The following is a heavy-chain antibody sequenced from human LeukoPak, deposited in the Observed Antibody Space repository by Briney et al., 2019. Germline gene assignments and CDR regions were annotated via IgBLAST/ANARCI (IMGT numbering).Heavy chain of an antibody. Sequence: GWSPRPSCAASGFSFSDYYMSWIRQTPGKGPDWISYISTSIRNTNYAESVKGRFTISRDNAKNSLYLQMNSLRAEDTAVYYCARCGYSGYDYCDAWGQGTLVTVSS. CDR2: ISTSIRNT. J-gene: IGHJ5*02. CDR3: ARCGYSGYDYCDA. V-gene: IGHV3-11*03. CDR1: GFSFSDYY. D-gene: IGHD5-12*01.